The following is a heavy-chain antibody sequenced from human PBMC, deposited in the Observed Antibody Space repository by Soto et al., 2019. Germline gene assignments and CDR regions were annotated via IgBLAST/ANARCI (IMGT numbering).Heavy chain of an antibody. CDR1: GFSFSDDA. CDR3: AKPYCDGSAELGY. CDR2: VSHDGRNT. D-gene: IGHD2-15*01. V-gene: IGHV3-30*18. J-gene: IGHJ4*02. Sequence: PGVSPRLSFAASGFSFSDDAMHWFRQAPGKGLEWVAVVSHDGRNTHYADSVKGRFTISRDNAKNSLFLQMTSLRVEDTAVYYCAKPYCDGSAELGYWGQGTQVSVSS.